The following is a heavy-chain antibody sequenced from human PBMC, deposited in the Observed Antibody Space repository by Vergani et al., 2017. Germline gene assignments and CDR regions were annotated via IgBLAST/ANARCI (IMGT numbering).Heavy chain of an antibody. CDR3: ARKREDDSIVRGVIYFDY. D-gene: IGHD3-10*01. Sequence: QVQLQELGPGLVKPSQTLSLTCTVSGGSISSGDYYWSWIRQPPGKGLEWIGYIYYSGSTYYKPSLKRRVTISVDTSKNQFSLKLSSVTAEDTDVYYCARKREDDSIVRGVIYFDYWGQGTLVTVSS. CDR1: GGSISSGDYY. J-gene: IGHJ4*02. CDR2: IYYSGST. V-gene: IGHV4-30-4*01.